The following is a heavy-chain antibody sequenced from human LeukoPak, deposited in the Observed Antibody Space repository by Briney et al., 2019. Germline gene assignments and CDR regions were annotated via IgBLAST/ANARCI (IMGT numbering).Heavy chain of an antibody. D-gene: IGHD4-17*01. J-gene: IGHJ4*02. CDR2: INPSVGST. CDR3: ARGYGDYAY. V-gene: IGHV1-46*01. CDR1: GYTFTSYY. Sequence: GASGKSSCKASGYTFTSYYMHWVRQAPGQGLEWMGIINPSVGSTTYAQKFQGRVTMTRDTSTSTVYMELSSLRSEDTAVYYCARGYGDYAYWGQGTLVTVSS.